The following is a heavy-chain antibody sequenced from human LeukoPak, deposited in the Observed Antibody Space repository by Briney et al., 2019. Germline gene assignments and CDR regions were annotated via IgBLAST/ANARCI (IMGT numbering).Heavy chain of an antibody. CDR3: ARGFRYCSSTSCSYYFDY. J-gene: IGHJ4*02. CDR2: IIPIFGTA. V-gene: IGHV1-69*13. Sequence: SVKVSCKASGGTFSSYAISWVRQALGQGLEWMGGIIPIFGTANYAQKFQGRVTITADESTSTAYMELSSLRSEDTAVYYCARGFRYCSSTSCSYYFDYWGQGTLVTVSS. CDR1: GGTFSSYA. D-gene: IGHD2-2*01.